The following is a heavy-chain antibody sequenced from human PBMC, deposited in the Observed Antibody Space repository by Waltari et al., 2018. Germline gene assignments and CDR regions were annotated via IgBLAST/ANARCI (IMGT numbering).Heavy chain of an antibody. J-gene: IGHJ3*02. CDR2: IIPIFGTA. Sequence: QVPLVQSGAEVKKPGSSVKVSCKSSGGPFSSYAISWVRQAPGQGLEWMGGIIPIFGTANYAQKFQGRVTITADESTSTAYMELSSLRSEDTAVYYCASGRDGYEGVDGNDIWGQGTMVTVSS. D-gene: IGHD5-12*01. CDR1: GGPFSSYA. V-gene: IGHV1-69*01. CDR3: ASGRDGYEGVDGNDI.